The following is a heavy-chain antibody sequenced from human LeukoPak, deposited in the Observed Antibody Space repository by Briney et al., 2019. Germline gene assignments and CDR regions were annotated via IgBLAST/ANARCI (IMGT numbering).Heavy chain of an antibody. Sequence: GGSLRLSCAASGFTFSDYYMSWIRQAPGKGLEWVSYISSSGSTIYYADSVKGRFTISRDNAKNSLYLQMISLRAEDTAVYYCARDLDYYDRIFDYWGQGTLVTVSS. CDR1: GFTFSDYY. CDR3: ARDLDYYDRIFDY. D-gene: IGHD3-22*01. J-gene: IGHJ4*02. V-gene: IGHV3-11*01. CDR2: ISSSGSTI.